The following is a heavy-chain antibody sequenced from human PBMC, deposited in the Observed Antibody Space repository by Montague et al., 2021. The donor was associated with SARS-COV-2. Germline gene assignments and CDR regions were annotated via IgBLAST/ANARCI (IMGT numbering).Heavy chain of an antibody. Sequence: SETLSLTCAVYGGSFSGYYWSWIRQPPGKGLEWIGEINHSGSTNYNPSLKSRVTISVDTSKNQFSLKLSSVTAADTAVYYCARGKTVTTFYYYYGMDVWGQGTTVTVSS. V-gene: IGHV4-34*01. CDR2: INHSGST. D-gene: IGHD4-17*01. CDR1: GGSFSGYY. CDR3: ARGKTVTTFYYYYGMDV. J-gene: IGHJ6*02.